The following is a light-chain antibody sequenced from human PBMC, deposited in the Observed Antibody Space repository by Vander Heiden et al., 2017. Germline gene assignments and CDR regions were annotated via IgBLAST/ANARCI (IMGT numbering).Light chain of an antibody. CDR2: AAS. CDR3: QQYYSYPSWT. CDR1: QGISSY. Sequence: AIRMTQSPSSRSASTGDRVTITCRASQGISSYLAWYQQKPGKAPKLLIYAASTLQSGVPSRFSGSGSGTDFTLTISCLQSEDFATYYCQQYYSYPSWTFGQGTKVEIK. V-gene: IGKV1-8*01. J-gene: IGKJ1*01.